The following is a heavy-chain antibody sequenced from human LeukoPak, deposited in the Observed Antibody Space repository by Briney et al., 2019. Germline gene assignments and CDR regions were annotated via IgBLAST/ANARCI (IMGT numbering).Heavy chain of an antibody. V-gene: IGHV3-74*01. D-gene: IGHD2-8*01. Sequence: LAGGSLRLSCAASRFTISSYWIHWVRQAPGKGLVWVSRINSDGSSTSYADSVKGRFTISRDNAKNTLYLQMNSLRAEDTAVYYCARGVAGYCTNGVCYPLDYWGQGTLVTVSS. CDR1: RFTISSYW. J-gene: IGHJ4*02. CDR2: INSDGSST. CDR3: ARGVAGYCTNGVCYPLDY.